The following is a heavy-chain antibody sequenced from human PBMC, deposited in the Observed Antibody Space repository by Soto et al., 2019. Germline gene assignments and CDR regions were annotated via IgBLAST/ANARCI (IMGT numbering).Heavy chain of an antibody. Sequence: PGGSLRLSCAASGFTFSDYYMSWIRQAPGKGLEWVSYISSSSSYTNYADSVKGRFTISRDNAKNSLYLQMNSLRAEDTAVYYCAADMGYCSGGSCYGAFDSWGQGTMVTVSS. CDR1: GFTFSDYY. V-gene: IGHV3-11*05. CDR2: ISSSSSYT. CDR3: AADMGYCSGGSCYGAFDS. J-gene: IGHJ3*02. D-gene: IGHD2-15*01.